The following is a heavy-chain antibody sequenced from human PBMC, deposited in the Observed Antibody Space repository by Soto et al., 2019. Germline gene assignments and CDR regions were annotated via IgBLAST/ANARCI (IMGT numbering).Heavy chain of an antibody. CDR1: GFTFNIYG. Sequence: GGSLRLSCAASGFTFNIYGMHWVRQAPDKGLEWVALISYDGSNQYYADSVKGRITIARDNSKNTLFLQMNSPGADATAVYYCAKDQASGQGSFDSWGQGTLVTVSS. V-gene: IGHV3-30*18. CDR3: AKDQASGQGSFDS. J-gene: IGHJ4*02. CDR2: ISYDGSNQ.